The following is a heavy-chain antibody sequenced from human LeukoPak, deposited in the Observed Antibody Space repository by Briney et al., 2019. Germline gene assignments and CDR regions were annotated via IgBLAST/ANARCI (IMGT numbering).Heavy chain of an antibody. CDR1: GGSISSGGYY. J-gene: IGHJ3*02. CDR3: ARGPRPDAFDI. CDR2: IYYSGST. Sequence: SQTLSLTCTVSGGSISSGGYYWSWIRQHPGKGLEWIGYIYYSGSTYYNPPLKSRVTISVDTSKNQFSLKLSSVTAAHTAVYYCARGPRPDAFDIWGQGTMVTVSS. V-gene: IGHV4-31*03.